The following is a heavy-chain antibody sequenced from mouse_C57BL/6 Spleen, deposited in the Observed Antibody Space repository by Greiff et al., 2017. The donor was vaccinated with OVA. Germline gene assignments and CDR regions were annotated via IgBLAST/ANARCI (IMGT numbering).Heavy chain of an antibody. CDR1: GYTFTDYN. Sequence: EVQLQQSGPELVKPGASVKIPCKASGYTFTDYNMDWVKQSHGKSLEWIGDINPNNGGTIYNQKFKGKATLTVDKSSSTAYMELRSLTSEDTAVYYCARDYYGSSYLAWFAYWGQGTLVTVSA. CDR3: ARDYYGSSYLAWFAY. D-gene: IGHD1-1*01. J-gene: IGHJ3*01. V-gene: IGHV1-18*01. CDR2: INPNNGGT.